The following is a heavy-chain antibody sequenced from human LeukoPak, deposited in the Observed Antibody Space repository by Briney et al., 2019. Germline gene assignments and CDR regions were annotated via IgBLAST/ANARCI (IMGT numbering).Heavy chain of an antibody. CDR1: GFTFSTFA. D-gene: IGHD1-26*01. CDR2: ITSSSSYI. V-gene: IGHV3-21*01. Sequence: GGSLRLSCAASGFTFSTFAMLWVRQPRGKGLEWVSSITSSSSYIYYADSVKGQFTISRDNAKNSLFLQMNSLTAEDTAVYYCARDPYSGGYWNYYYYYMDVWGKGTTVTISS. J-gene: IGHJ6*03. CDR3: ARDPYSGGYWNYYYYYMDV.